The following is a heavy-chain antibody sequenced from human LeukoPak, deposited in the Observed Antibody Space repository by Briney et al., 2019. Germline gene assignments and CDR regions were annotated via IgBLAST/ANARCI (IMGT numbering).Heavy chain of an antibody. J-gene: IGHJ6*02. Sequence: GSLRLYCAASGFTFSTYAMSWVRQAPGKGLEWVSAICGSGGTTYYADSVNGRFTISRDNSKNTLYLQMNSLRAEDTAVYYCARGSYCGGGSCYDYYYYDMDVWGQGTTVTVSS. V-gene: IGHV3-23*01. CDR3: ARGSYCGGGSCYDYYYYDMDV. CDR1: GFTFSTYA. D-gene: IGHD2-15*01. CDR2: ICGSGGTT.